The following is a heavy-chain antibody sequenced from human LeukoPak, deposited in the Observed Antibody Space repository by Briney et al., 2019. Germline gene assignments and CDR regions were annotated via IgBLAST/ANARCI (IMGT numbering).Heavy chain of an antibody. V-gene: IGHV3-30-3*01. CDR3: ARDEVLSDP. CDR2: ISYNGDNK. CDR1: GFNFSGFA. Sequence: GGSLRLSCATSGFNFSGFAMNWVRQAPGKGPKWVAVISYNGDNKYYADSVKGRFIISRDNAKNSLYLQMNSLRAEDTAVYYCARDEVLSDPWGQGTLVTVSS. J-gene: IGHJ5*02. D-gene: IGHD2/OR15-2a*01.